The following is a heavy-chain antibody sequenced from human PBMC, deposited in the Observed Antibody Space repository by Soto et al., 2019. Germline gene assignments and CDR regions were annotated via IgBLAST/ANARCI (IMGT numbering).Heavy chain of an antibody. CDR1: GFTFSSHA. CDR3: AREIFAAAYAATSAFDL. D-gene: IGHD2-8*01. J-gene: IGHJ4*02. CDR2: VDGSGYDT. Sequence: TGGSLRLSCAASGFTFSSHAMGWLRQAPGTGPEWVAFVDGSGYDTFYADSVKGRFTISRDNSDNSLYLHMDSLRAEDTGRYFCAREIFAAAYAATSAFDLWGQGSLVTVSS. V-gene: IGHV3-23*01.